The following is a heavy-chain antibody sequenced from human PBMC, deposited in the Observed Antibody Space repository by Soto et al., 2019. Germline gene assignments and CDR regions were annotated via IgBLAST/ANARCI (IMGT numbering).Heavy chain of an antibody. CDR1: GDSVSSNSAA. Sequence: QTLSLTCAISGDSVSSNSAAWNWIRQSPSRGLEWLGGTYYRSKWYNDYAVSVKSRITINPATSKNQFSLQLNSVTPEDTAVYYCARERHRGYSASLDAFDIWGQGTMVTVSS. V-gene: IGHV6-1*01. J-gene: IGHJ3*02. D-gene: IGHD1-26*01. CDR2: TYYRSKWYN. CDR3: ARERHRGYSASLDAFDI.